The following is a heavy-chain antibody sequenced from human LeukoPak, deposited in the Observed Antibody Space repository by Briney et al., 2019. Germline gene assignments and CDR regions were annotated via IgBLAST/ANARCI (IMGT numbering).Heavy chain of an antibody. CDR2: INSDGSST. V-gene: IGHV3-74*01. D-gene: IGHD3-10*01. Sequence: PGGSLRLSCAASGFTFRSYWMHWVRQARGKGLGWVSRINSDGSSTIYADSVKGRFTSSRDNAKNTLYLQMNSLRVEDTAVYYCARGQYYGPGREGYWGQGTLVTVSS. J-gene: IGHJ4*02. CDR3: ARGQYYGPGREGY. CDR1: GFTFRSYW.